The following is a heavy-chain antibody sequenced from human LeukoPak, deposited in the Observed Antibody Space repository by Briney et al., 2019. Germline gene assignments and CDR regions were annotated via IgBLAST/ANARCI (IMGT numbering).Heavy chain of an antibody. CDR3: ARGPRPNCDWLYFDY. D-gene: IGHD3-9*01. Sequence: PSETLSLTCTVPGGSISSYYLSWIRQPPGKGLEWIGYIYYSGSTNYNPSLKSRVTISVDTSKNQFSLKLSSVTAADTAVYYCARGPRPNCDWLYFDYWGQGTLVTVSS. J-gene: IGHJ4*02. V-gene: IGHV4-59*01. CDR2: IYYSGST. CDR1: GGSISSYY.